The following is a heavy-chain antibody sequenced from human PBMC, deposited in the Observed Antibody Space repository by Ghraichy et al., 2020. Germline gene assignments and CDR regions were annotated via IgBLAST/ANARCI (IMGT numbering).Heavy chain of an antibody. J-gene: IGHJ5*02. Sequence: GGSLRLSCAASGFTFSSYAMSWVRQAPGKGLEWVSDISGSGVSTYYVDSVKGRFTISRDNSKNTLYLQMNSLRAEDTAAYYCAKGGTVPVWFDPCGQGTLVIVSS. CDR1: GFTFSSYA. CDR3: AKGGTVPVWFDP. D-gene: IGHD1-26*01. CDR2: ISGSGVST. V-gene: IGHV3-23*01.